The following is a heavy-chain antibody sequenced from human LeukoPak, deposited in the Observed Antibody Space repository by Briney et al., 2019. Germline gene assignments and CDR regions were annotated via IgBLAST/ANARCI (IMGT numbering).Heavy chain of an antibody. CDR1: GYTFTSYG. CDR2: ISAYNGNT. CDR3: ARDRLAAAGTGYYYGMDV. V-gene: IGHV1-18*01. Sequence: GASVKVSCKASGYTFTSYGISWVRQAPGQGLEWMGWISAYNGNTNYAQKLQGRVTMTTDTSTSTAYMELRSLRSDDTAVYYCARDRLAAAGTGYYYGMDVWGQGTTVTVSS. J-gene: IGHJ6*02. D-gene: IGHD6-13*01.